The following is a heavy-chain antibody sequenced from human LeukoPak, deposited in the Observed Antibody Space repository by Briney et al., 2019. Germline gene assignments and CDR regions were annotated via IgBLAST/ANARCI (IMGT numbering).Heavy chain of an antibody. Sequence: SETLSLTCAVYGGSFSGYYWSWIRQPPGKGLEWIGEINHSGSTNYNPSLKSRVTISVDTSKNQFSLKLSSVTAADTAVYYCARGRYVWGSYRAYFDYWGQGTLVNFSS. CDR1: GGSFSGYY. J-gene: IGHJ4*02. CDR3: ARGRYVWGSYRAYFDY. V-gene: IGHV4-34*01. CDR2: INHSGST. D-gene: IGHD3-16*02.